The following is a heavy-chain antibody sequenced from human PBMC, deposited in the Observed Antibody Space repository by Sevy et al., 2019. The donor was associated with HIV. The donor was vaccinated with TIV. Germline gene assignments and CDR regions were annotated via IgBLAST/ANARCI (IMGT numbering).Heavy chain of an antibody. J-gene: IGHJ4*02. Sequence: GGSLRLSCAASGFTFSNAWMNWVRQAPGKGLEWVGHIKSKTDGGTTDYAAPVKGRFTISRDDSKNTLYLQMNSLKTEDTAVYYCTTDGGVYNYGYSFDYWGQGTLVTVSS. CDR3: TTDGGVYNYGYSFDY. CDR1: GFTFSNAW. V-gene: IGHV3-15*07. D-gene: IGHD5-18*01. CDR2: IKSKTDGGTT.